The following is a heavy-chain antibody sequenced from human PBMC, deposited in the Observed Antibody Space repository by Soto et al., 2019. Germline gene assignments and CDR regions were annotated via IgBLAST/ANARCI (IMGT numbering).Heavy chain of an antibody. Sequence: GGSLRLSCAASGFTFDDYAMHWVRQAPGKGLEWVSGISWNSGSIGYADSVKGRFTISRDNAKNSLYLQMNSLRAEDTALYYCARLGITIFGVVIRNYMDVWGKGTTVTVSS. V-gene: IGHV3-9*01. CDR3: ARLGITIFGVVIRNYMDV. CDR1: GFTFDDYA. D-gene: IGHD3-3*01. CDR2: ISWNSGSI. J-gene: IGHJ6*03.